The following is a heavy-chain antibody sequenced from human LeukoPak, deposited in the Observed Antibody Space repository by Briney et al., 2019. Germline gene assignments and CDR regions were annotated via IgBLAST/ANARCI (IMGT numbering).Heavy chain of an antibody. CDR2: IYPGDSDT. V-gene: IGHV5-51*01. J-gene: IGHJ4*02. D-gene: IGHD5-18*01. CDR1: GYSFTSYW. CDR3: ARLNTAMVNAFDY. Sequence: GESLKISCKGSGYSFTSYWIGWVRQMPGKGLEWMGIIYPGDSDTRYGPSFQGQVTISADKSISTAHLQWSSLKASDTAMYYCARLNTAMVNAFDYWGQGTLVTVSS.